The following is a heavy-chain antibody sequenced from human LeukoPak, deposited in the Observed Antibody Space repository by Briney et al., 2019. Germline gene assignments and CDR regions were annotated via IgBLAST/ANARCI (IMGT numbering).Heavy chain of an antibody. CDR3: ARDAPLGDYVGSLDY. J-gene: IGHJ4*02. CDR1: GYTFTSYG. V-gene: IGHV1-18*01. D-gene: IGHD4-17*01. CDR2: ISAYNGNT. Sequence: ASVKVSCKASGYTFTSYGISWVRQAPGQGLEWMGWISAYNGNTNYAQKLQGRVTMTTDTSTSTAYMELRSLRSDDTAVYYCARDAPLGDYVGSLDYWGQGTLVTVSS.